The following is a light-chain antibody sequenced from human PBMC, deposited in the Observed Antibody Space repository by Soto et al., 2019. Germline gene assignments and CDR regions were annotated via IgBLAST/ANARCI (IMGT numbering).Light chain of an antibody. J-gene: IGKJ5*01. CDR2: DAS. V-gene: IGKV3D-20*01. Sequence: EIVLTQSPAPLSLSPGERATLSCVSSQSVSSSYLAWYQQKPGLAPRLLIYDASSRATGIPDRFSGSGSGTDFTLTISRLEPEDVAVYYCQQYGSSPITFGQGTRLEIK. CDR3: QQYGSSPIT. CDR1: QSVSSSY.